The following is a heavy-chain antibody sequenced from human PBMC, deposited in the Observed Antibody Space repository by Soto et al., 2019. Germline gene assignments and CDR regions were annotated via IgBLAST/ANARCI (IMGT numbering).Heavy chain of an antibody. CDR3: AKDGIGDFWSGFDY. D-gene: IGHD3-3*01. CDR1: GFTFSSYG. V-gene: IGHV3-30*18. J-gene: IGHJ4*02. CDR2: ISYDGSNK. Sequence: GGSLRLSCAASGFTFSSYGMHWVRQAPGKGLEWVAVISYDGSNKYYADSVKGRFTISRDNSKNTLYLQMNSLRAEDTAVYYCAKDGIGDFWSGFDYWGQGTLVTVSS.